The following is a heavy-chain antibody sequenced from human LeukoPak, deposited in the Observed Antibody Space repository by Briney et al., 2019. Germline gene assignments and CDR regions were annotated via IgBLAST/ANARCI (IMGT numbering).Heavy chain of an antibody. CDR3: ARGNEASPFDY. J-gene: IGHJ4*02. CDR1: GFTFSSYG. D-gene: IGHD1-1*01. V-gene: IGHV3-20*04. Sequence: GGSLRLSCAASGFTFSSYGMSWVRQAPGKGLEWVSGINWNGGSTGYADSVKGRFTISRDNAKNSLYLQMNSLRAEDTALYYCARGNEASPFDYWGQGTLVTVSS. CDR2: INWNGGST.